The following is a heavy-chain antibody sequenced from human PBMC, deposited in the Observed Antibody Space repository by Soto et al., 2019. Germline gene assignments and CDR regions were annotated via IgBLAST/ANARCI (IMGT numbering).Heavy chain of an antibody. Sequence: QVQLQESGPGLVKPSGTLSLTCAVSGDSISNSRWWTWVRQPPGKGVEWIGDIFHSGDTNYNPSLTSRVFISVDKSKNQFSLKVSSVTAADTAVYYCADSTGWYRHDVWGQGTLVTVSS. J-gene: IGHJ3*01. CDR1: GDSISNSRW. D-gene: IGHD6-19*01. CDR3: ADSTGWYRHDV. CDR2: IFHSGDT. V-gene: IGHV4-4*02.